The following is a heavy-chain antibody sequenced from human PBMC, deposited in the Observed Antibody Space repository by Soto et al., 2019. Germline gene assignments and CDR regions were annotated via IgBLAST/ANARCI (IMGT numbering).Heavy chain of an antibody. CDR2: ISGSGGST. CDR1: GFTFSSYA. D-gene: IGHD5-12*01. Sequence: GGSLRLSCAASGFTFSSYAMSWVRQAPGKGLEWVSAISGSGGSTYYADSVKGRFTISRDNSKNTLYLQMNSLRAEDTAVYYCAKDGPLMGIVAPRSFDYWGQGTLVTVSS. CDR3: AKDGPLMGIVAPRSFDY. J-gene: IGHJ4*02. V-gene: IGHV3-23*01.